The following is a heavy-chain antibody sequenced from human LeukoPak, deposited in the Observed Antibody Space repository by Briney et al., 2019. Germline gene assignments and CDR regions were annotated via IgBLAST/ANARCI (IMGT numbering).Heavy chain of an antibody. D-gene: IGHD3-9*01. J-gene: IGHJ6*02. CDR2: INPNSGGT. V-gene: IGHV1-2*06. CDR3: AREVYNLRYFDWLSIDGYYYGMDV. Sequence: GASVKVSCKASGYTFTGYYMHWVRQAPGQGLEWMGRINPNSGGTNYAQKFQGRVTMTRDTSISTAYMELSRLRSDDTAVYYCAREVYNLRYFDWLSIDGYYYGMDVWGQGTTVTVSS. CDR1: GYTFTGYY.